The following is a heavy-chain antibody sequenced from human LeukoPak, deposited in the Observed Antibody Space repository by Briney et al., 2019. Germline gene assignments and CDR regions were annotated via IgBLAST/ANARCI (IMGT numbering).Heavy chain of an antibody. Sequence: PGGSLRLSCAASGFTFRSYAMHGVRQAPGKGLEGVAVISYDGSNKYYADSVTGRFTISRDNSKNTLSLQMTSLRAEDTAVYSCARGGRYGHDYFDYSGQGTLVPASS. CDR1: GFTFRSYA. CDR3: ARGGRYGHDYFDY. CDR2: ISYDGSNK. J-gene: IGHJ4*02. D-gene: IGHD2-15*01. V-gene: IGHV3-30-3*01.